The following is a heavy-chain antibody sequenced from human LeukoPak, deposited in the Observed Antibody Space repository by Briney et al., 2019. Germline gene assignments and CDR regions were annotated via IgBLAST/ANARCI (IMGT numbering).Heavy chain of an antibody. CDR3: ARDSSNWSVDY. CDR2: IYPSSGST. J-gene: IGHJ4*02. CDR1: GYTFTGYY. D-gene: IGHD6-13*01. Sequence: GASVKVSCKASGYTFTGYYIHWMRQAPGQGLEWMGIIYPSSGSTTYARKFQGRLTMTRDTSTSAIYMELSSLRSEDTAVYYCARDSSNWSVDYWGQGTLVTVSS. V-gene: IGHV1-46*01.